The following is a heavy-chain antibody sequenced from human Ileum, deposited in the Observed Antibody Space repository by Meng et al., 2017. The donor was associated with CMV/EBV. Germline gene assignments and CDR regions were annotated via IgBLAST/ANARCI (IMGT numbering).Heavy chain of an antibody. CDR3: ARARGRLGYGMDV. Sequence: SVKVSCKASGYIFTNYGLSWVRQAPGQGLEWMGGIIPIFGTANYAQKFQGRVTITTDESTSTAYMELSSLRSEDTAVYYCARARGRLGYGMDVWGQGTTVTVSS. J-gene: IGHJ6*02. CDR2: IIPIFGTA. CDR1: GYIFTNYG. D-gene: IGHD3-10*01. V-gene: IGHV1-69*05.